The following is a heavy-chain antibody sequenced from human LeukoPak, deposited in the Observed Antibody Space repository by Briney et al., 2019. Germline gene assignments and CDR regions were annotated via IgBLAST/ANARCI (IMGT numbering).Heavy chain of an antibody. CDR3: AKAKQTTVTTNYFDY. D-gene: IGHD4-17*01. Sequence: GGSLRLSCAASGFTFSSYAMSWVCQAPGKGLEWVSAISGSGGSTYYADSVKGRFTISRDNSKNTLYLQMNSLRAEDTAVYYCAKAKQTTVTTNYFDYWGQGTLVTVSS. CDR1: GFTFSSYA. J-gene: IGHJ4*02. V-gene: IGHV3-23*01. CDR2: ISGSGGST.